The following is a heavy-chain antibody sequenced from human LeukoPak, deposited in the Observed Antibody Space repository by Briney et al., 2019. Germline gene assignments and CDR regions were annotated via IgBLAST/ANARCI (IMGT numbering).Heavy chain of an antibody. CDR2: INHSGST. D-gene: IGHD3-10*01. V-gene: IGHV4-34*01. Sequence: SETLSLTCGVSDGHFNGLYFTGHYWTWIRQSPHKGLEWIGEINHSGSTNYNPSLKSRVTISVDTSNNQFSLNLNSVTAADTAVYFCARDLSGSLYFDYWGQGVLVTVSS. CDR3: ARDLSGSLYFDY. J-gene: IGHJ4*02. CDR1: DGHFNGLYFTGHY.